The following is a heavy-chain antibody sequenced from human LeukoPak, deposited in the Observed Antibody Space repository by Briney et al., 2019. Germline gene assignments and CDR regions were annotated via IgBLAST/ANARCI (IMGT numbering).Heavy chain of an antibody. CDR2: INPNSGGT. D-gene: IGHD5-24*01. Sequence: ASVKVSCKASGYTFTSYDISWVRQAPGQGLEWMGWINPNSGGTNYAQSFQGRVTLTRDTSISTAYMDLSRLRSDDTAVYYCARVSGRDGYTTDAFDIWGQGTMVTVSS. CDR3: ARVSGRDGYTTDAFDI. V-gene: IGHV1-2*02. CDR1: GYTFTSYD. J-gene: IGHJ3*02.